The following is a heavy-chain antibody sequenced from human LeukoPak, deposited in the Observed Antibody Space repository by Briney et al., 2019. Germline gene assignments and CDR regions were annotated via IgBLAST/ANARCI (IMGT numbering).Heavy chain of an antibody. CDR1: GFTVSRNY. D-gene: IGHD1-20*01. J-gene: IGHJ4*02. CDR3: ARVDIYNWYYFDY. CDR2: IYTGGNT. Sequence: GGSLRLSCAASGFTVSRNYINWVRQAPGKGLEWVSVIYTGGNTYYAESVRGRFTISRDNSKNTLYLHMNSLRAEDTAVYYCARVDIYNWYYFDYWGQGTLVTVSS. V-gene: IGHV3-53*01.